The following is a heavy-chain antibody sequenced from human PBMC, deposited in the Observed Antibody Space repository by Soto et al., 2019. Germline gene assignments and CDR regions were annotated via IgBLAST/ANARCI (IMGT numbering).Heavy chain of an antibody. V-gene: IGHV3-9*01. J-gene: IGHJ6*03. Sequence: EVQLVESGGGLVQPGRSLRLSCAASGFTFDDFAMHWVRQAPGKGLEWVSGINWNSGDINYADSVKGRFTISRDNAKNSLYLQMNSLRAEDTALYYCAKDYAGYYYYIDDWGKGTTVTVSS. CDR2: INWNSGDI. CDR3: AKDYAGYYYYIDD. CDR1: GFTFDDFA.